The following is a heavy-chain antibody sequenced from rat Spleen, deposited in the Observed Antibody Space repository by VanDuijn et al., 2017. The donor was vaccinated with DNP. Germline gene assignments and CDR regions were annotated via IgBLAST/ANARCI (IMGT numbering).Heavy chain of an antibody. Sequence: VQLKESGPGLVQPSQTLSLTCTVSGFSLTSYTVSWVRQPPGKGLEWIGAIWSGGSRDYNSALKSRLTISRDTSKSQVFLKMNSLQTEDTAMYSCARFPPGYNSYRDWHLDFWGPGTMVTVSS. J-gene: IGHJ1*01. CDR1: GFSLTSYT. CDR2: IWSGGSR. V-gene: IGHV2-15*01. D-gene: IGHD1-4*01. CDR3: ARFPPGYNSYRDWHLDF.